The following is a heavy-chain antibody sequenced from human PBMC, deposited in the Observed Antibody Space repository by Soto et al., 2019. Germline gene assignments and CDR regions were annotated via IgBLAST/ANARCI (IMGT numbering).Heavy chain of an antibody. CDR1: GFTLSSYA. J-gene: IGHJ6*02. Sequence: GGSLRLSCAASGFTLSSYAMSWVRQAPGKGLEWVSAISGSGNRTFHADSVKGRFTISRDNSKNALYLQMNGLRVEDTAVYYCAKEVTSGSYSHYYYGLDVWRQGTTVTVSS. CDR3: AKEVTSGSYSHYYYGLDV. CDR2: ISGSGNRT. D-gene: IGHD1-26*01. V-gene: IGHV3-23*01.